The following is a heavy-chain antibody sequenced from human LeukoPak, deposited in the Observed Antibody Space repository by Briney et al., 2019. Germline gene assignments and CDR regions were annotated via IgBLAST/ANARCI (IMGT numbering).Heavy chain of an antibody. CDR2: IDPSDSDI. CDR3: ARQTAMGRSGDY. J-gene: IGHJ4*02. CDR1: GYSFTSYW. Sequence: GESLKISCKASGYSFTSYWIGWVRQMPGKGLEWVGIIDPSDSDIRYTPSFHGQVTISDDKSLSTAYLQWNSLKASDTAIYYCARQTAMGRSGDYWGQGTLVTVSS. V-gene: IGHV5-51*01. D-gene: IGHD7-27*01.